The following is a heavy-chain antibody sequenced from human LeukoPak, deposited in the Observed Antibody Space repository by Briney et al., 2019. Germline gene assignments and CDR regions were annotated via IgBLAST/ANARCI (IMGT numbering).Heavy chain of an antibody. D-gene: IGHD2-2*01. CDR3: ARLGYCSSTSCHLSWFDP. V-gene: IGHV4-39*01. Sequence: SETLSLTCTVSGGSISGYNYYWGWIRQPPGKGLEWIGSISYSGSTYYNPSLKSRVIISVDTSKNQFSLKVNSVTAADTAVYYCARLGYCSSTSCHLSWFDPWGPGNLVAVSS. CDR1: GGSISGYNYY. CDR2: ISYSGST. J-gene: IGHJ5*02.